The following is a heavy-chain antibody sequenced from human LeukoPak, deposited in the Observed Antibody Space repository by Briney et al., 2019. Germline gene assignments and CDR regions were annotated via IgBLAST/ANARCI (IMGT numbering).Heavy chain of an antibody. V-gene: IGHV1-69*04. CDR2: IIPILGIA. CDR1: GYTFSSYG. CDR3: ARGMSSQLDFDY. Sequence: SVKVSCKASGYTFSSYGISWVRQAPGQGLEWMGRIIPILGIANYAQKFQGRVTITADKSTSTAYMELSSLRSEDTAVYYCARGMSSQLDFDYWGQGTLVTVSS. J-gene: IGHJ4*02. D-gene: IGHD2-2*01.